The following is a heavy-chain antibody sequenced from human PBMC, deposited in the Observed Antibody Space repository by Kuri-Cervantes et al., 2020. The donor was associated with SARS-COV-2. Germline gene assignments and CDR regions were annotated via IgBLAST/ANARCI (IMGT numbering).Heavy chain of an antibody. V-gene: IGHV1-3*01. Sequence: ASVKVSCKASGYTFTSYAMHWMRQAPGQRLEWMGWINAGNGNTKYSQKFQGRVTITRDTSASTAYMELSSLRSEDTAVYYCARDSKTGYCSGGSCHPNDYWGQGTLVTVSS. D-gene: IGHD2-15*01. J-gene: IGHJ4*02. CDR2: INAGNGNT. CDR1: GYTFTSYA. CDR3: ARDSKTGYCSGGSCHPNDY.